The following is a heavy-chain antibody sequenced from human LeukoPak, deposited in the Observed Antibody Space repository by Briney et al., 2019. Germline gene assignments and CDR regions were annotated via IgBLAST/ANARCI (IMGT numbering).Heavy chain of an antibody. Sequence: SETLSLTCAVYGGSFSGYYWSWIRQPPGKGLEWIGEINHSGSTNYNPSLKSRVTISVDTSKNQFSLKLSSVTAADTAVYYCARGRFDFWSGPFAGDWGQGTLVTVYS. CDR1: GGSFSGYY. CDR3: ARGRFDFWSGPFAGD. D-gene: IGHD3-3*01. CDR2: INHSGST. V-gene: IGHV4-34*01. J-gene: IGHJ4*02.